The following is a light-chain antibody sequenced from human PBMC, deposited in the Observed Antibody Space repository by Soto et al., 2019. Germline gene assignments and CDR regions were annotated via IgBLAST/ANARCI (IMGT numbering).Light chain of an antibody. CDR3: CSYGGGNNFYV. CDR2: EVS. V-gene: IGLV2-8*01. CDR1: SSDIGTYDY. Sequence: SALTQPPSASGSPGQSVTISCTGTSSDIGTYDYVSWYQHLPDKAPKLIIYEVSKRPSGVPDRFSGSKSGNTASLTVSGLEAEDEGDYCCCSYGGGNNFYVFGTGTKGTVL. J-gene: IGLJ1*01.